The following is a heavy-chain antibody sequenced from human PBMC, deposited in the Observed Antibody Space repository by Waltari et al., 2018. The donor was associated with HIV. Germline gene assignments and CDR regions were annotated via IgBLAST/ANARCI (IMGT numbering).Heavy chain of an antibody. J-gene: IGHJ4*01. CDR1: LDRFTTSL. CDR2: INPNIGNT. CDR3: ARGEDISLTHLPPGFRLEF. V-gene: IGHV1-2*06. D-gene: IGHD3-10*01. Sequence: QTLLLQSAYQVKTPGGSVTLSCKVSLDRFTTSLLYWLRPAPGQGFELHGRINPNIGNTTYTKTFKTRVTTTKQPSSASTSMELTRLTSADTAISFCARGEDISLTHLPPGFRLEFWGHGTLVTFSS.